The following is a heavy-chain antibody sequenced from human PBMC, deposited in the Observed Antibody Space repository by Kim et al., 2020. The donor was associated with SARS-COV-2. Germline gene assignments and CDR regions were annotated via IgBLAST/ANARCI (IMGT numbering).Heavy chain of an antibody. D-gene: IGHD4-17*01. CDR1: GGSFSGYY. CDR3: ARGFYGDYPSTFGY. V-gene: IGHV4-34*01. Sequence: SETLSLTCAVYGGSFSGYYWSWIRQPPGKGLEWIGEINHSGSTNYNPSLKSRVTISVDTSKNQFSLKLSSVTAADTAVYYCARGFYGDYPSTFGYWGQGTLVTVSS. CDR2: INHSGST. J-gene: IGHJ4*02.